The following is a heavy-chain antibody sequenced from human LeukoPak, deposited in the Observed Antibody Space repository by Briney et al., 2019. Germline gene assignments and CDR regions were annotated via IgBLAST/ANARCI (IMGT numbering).Heavy chain of an antibody. CDR3: AKTRIRGAAILRYFDWFFDY. CDR2: IRYDGSNK. D-gene: IGHD3-9*01. Sequence: PGGSLRLSCAASGFAFSSYGMHWVRQAPGKGLEWVAFIRYDGSNKYYADSVKRRFTISRDNSKNTPYLQMNSLRAEDTAVYHYAKTRIRGAAILRYFDWFFDYWGQGTLVTVSS. V-gene: IGHV3-30*02. J-gene: IGHJ4*02. CDR1: GFAFSSYG.